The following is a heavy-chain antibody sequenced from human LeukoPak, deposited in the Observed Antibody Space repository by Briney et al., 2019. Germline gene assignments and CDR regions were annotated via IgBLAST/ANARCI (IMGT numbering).Heavy chain of an antibody. CDR2: MNPNDGIT. CDR3: VGGVIVKPHV. CDR1: GYTFTNYD. Sequence: ASVKVSCKASGYTFTNYDINWVRQATGQGLEWMGWMNPNDGITGYAPKFQDRVSLTRNISIGTAYMEVTSLGSEDTAVYYCVGGVIVKPHVWGQGTLVTVSS. V-gene: IGHV1-8*01. D-gene: IGHD3-16*02. J-gene: IGHJ4*02.